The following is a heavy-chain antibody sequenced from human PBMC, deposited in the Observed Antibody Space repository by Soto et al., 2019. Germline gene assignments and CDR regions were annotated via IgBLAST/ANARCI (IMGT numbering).Heavy chain of an antibody. CDR1: GFPFSSYG. D-gene: IGHD2-15*01. Sequence: QVQLVESGGGVVQPGRSLRLSCAASGFPFSSYGMHWVRQAPGKGLDWVALISYDGSKKYYADSVKGRFTIFRDNSKQTLYLQMSSLRAEDTAVYYCAGGQYYFDYCGQGTLVSVSS. V-gene: IGHV3-30*03. CDR2: ISYDGSKK. CDR3: AGGQYYFDY. J-gene: IGHJ4*02.